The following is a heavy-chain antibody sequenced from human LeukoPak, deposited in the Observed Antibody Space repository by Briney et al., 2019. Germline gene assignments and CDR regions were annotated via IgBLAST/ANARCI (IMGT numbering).Heavy chain of an antibody. V-gene: IGHV3-23*01. CDR2: ISGSGGST. J-gene: IGHJ6*03. Sequence: GGSLRLSCAASGFTFSSYAMSWVRQAPGKGLEWVSAISGSGGSTYYADSVKGRFTISRDNSKNTLYLQMNSLRAEDTAVYYCASSRGYDFSFPTRYYYMDVWGKGTTVTVSS. CDR3: ASSRGYDFSFPTRYYYMDV. CDR1: GFTFSSYA. D-gene: IGHD3-3*01.